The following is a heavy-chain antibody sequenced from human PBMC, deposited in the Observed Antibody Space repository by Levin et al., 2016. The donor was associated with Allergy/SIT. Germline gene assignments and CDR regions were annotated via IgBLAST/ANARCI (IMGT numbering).Heavy chain of an antibody. CDR2: IIPIFGTA. CDR3: ATIAVAGPKIEYYYGMDV. V-gene: IGHV1-69*06. D-gene: IGHD6-19*01. Sequence: SVKVSCKASGGTFNSHAISWVRQAPGQGLEWMGGIIPIFGTANYAQKFQGRVTITADKSTSTAYMELSSLRSEDTAVYYCATIAVAGPKIEYYYGMDVWGQGTTVTVSS. J-gene: IGHJ6*02. CDR1: GGTFNSHA.